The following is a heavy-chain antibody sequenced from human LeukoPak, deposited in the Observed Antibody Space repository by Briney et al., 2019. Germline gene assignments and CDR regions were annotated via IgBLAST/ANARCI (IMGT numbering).Heavy chain of an antibody. D-gene: IGHD5-18*01. J-gene: IGHJ4*02. CDR3: ARDRYGYFAPDY. CDR2: ISSSSSPI. CDR1: GFTFSGYS. Sequence: GGSLRLSCAASGFTFSGYSMNWVRLAPGKGLEWVSYISSSSSPIYFADSVKGRFTISRDNAKNSLYLQMNSLRAEDTAVYYCARDRYGYFAPDYWGQGTLVTVSS. V-gene: IGHV3-48*01.